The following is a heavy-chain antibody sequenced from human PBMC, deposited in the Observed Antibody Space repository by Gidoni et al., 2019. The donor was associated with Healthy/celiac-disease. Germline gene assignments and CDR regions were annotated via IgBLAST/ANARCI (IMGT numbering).Heavy chain of an antibody. V-gene: IGHV3-23*01. CDR1: GFNFSSYA. J-gene: IGHJ6*02. Sequence: EVQLLESGGGLVQPGGSLRLSCAASGFNFSSYAMSWVRQAPGKGLEWVSAISGSGGSTYYADSVKGRFTISRDNSKNTLYLQMNSLRAEDTAVYYCAKDGGPPQLTTYYYYGMDVWGQGTTVTVSS. CDR3: AKDGGPPQLTTYYYYGMDV. D-gene: IGHD3-16*01. CDR2: ISGSGGST.